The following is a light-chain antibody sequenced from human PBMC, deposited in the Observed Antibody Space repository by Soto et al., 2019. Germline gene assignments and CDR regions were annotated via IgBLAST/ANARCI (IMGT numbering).Light chain of an antibody. CDR2: WAS. Sequence: DIVMTQSPDSLAVSLGERATINCKSSQSILYSPSNKNALAWYAQKPGESPKLLISWASTRESGVPDRFSGSESGTDFTLTISSLQAEDVAVYYCQQFYTTHTFGGGTKVKL. CDR3: QQFYTTHT. CDR1: QSILYSPSNKNA. J-gene: IGKJ4*01. V-gene: IGKV4-1*01.